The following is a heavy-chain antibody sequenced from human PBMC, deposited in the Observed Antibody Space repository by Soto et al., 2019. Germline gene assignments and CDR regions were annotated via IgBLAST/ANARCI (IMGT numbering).Heavy chain of an antibody. CDR2: ISGSGGST. D-gene: IGHD2-15*01. Sequence: GGSLRLSCAASGFTFSSYAMSWVRQAPGKGLEWVSAISGSGGSTYYADSVKGRFTTSRDNSKNTLYLQKNSLRAEATAVYYCAKGPRVHNCSSSSCHTFDTWGQGTLVTVSS. CDR3: AKGPRVHNCSSSSCHTFDT. CDR1: GFTFSSYA. V-gene: IGHV3-23*01. J-gene: IGHJ5*02.